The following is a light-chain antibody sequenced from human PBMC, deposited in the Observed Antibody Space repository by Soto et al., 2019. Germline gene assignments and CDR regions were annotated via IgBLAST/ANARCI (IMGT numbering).Light chain of an antibody. Sequence: EIVLTQSPGTLSVSVGETATLSCTASQTVDSSSLAWYQQKPGQAPRHLIYGASTRATGIPDRFSGSGSGTALSLTVSRLEPADFAVYYCQHYDTSPAWTFGQGTKVDVK. CDR3: QHYDTSPAWT. CDR1: QTVDSSS. V-gene: IGKV3-20*01. J-gene: IGKJ1*01. CDR2: GAS.